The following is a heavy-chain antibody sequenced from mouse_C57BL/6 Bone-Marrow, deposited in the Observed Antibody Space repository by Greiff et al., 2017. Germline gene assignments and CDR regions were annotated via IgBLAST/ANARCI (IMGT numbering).Heavy chain of an antibody. V-gene: IGHV5-16*01. Sequence: EVMLVESEGGLVQPGSSMKLSCTASGFTFSDYYMAWVRQVPEKGLEWVANINYDGSSTYYLDSLKSRFIISRDNAKNILYLQMSSLKSEDTATYYCARDTGSPYYFDYWGQGTTLTVSS. D-gene: IGHD1-1*01. CDR2: INYDGSST. J-gene: IGHJ2*01. CDR1: GFTFSDYY. CDR3: ARDTGSPYYFDY.